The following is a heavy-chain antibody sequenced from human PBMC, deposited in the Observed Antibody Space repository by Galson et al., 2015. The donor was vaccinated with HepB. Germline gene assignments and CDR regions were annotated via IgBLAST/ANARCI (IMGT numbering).Heavy chain of an antibody. V-gene: IGHV1-69*13. CDR1: GGTFSSYA. CDR3: ARGQDIVLMGKDYYYYGMDV. J-gene: IGHJ6*02. D-gene: IGHD2-8*01. Sequence: SVKVSCKASGGTFSSYAISWVRQAPGQGLEWMGGIIPIFGTANYAQKFQGRVTITADESTSTAYMELSSLRSEDTAVYYCARGQDIVLMGKDYYYYGMDVWGQGTTVTVSS. CDR2: IIPIFGTA.